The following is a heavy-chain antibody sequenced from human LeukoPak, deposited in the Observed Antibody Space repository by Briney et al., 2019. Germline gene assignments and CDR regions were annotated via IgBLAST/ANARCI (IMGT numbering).Heavy chain of an antibody. Sequence: GTSLRLSCVASRFIFNSYAMHWVRQAPGKGLEWVAVVSYDGNNKYYADSVKGRFTISRDNFKDTVYLQMNGLKSEDTAVYYCARDQADCGGDYYLYYFDYWGQGTPVTVSP. V-gene: IGHV3-30-3*01. CDR3: ARDQADCGGDYYLYYFDY. CDR1: RFIFNSYA. J-gene: IGHJ4*02. CDR2: VSYDGNNK. D-gene: IGHD2-21*02.